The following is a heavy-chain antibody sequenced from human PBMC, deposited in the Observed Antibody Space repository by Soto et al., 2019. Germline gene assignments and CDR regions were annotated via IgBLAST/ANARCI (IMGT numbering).Heavy chain of an antibody. Sequence: GGSLRLSCAASGFTFSSYVMIWVRQAPGKGLEWVSTIIVSGGSTYYADSVKGRFTISRDNSKNTLYLQMNSLRAEDTALYYCAKEIGETRTAFPVYYYYGLDVWGQGTTVTVSS. CDR2: IIVSGGST. CDR3: AKEIGETRTAFPVYYYYGLDV. D-gene: IGHD1-7*01. V-gene: IGHV3-23*01. CDR1: GFTFSSYV. J-gene: IGHJ6*02.